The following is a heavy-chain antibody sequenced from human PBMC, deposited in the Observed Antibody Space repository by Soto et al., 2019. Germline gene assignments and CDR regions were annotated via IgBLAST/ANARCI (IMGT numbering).Heavy chain of an antibody. J-gene: IGHJ6*02. CDR2: IYYSGST. CDR1: GGSISSGDYY. Sequence: SETLSLTCTVSGGSISSGDYYWSWIRQPPGKGLEWIGYIYYSGSTYYNPSLKSRVTISVDTSKNQFSLKLSSVTAADTAVYYCARVPAAHNYYYYYYGMDVWGQGTTVTSP. D-gene: IGHD2-2*01. CDR3: ARVPAAHNYYYYYYGMDV. V-gene: IGHV4-30-4*01.